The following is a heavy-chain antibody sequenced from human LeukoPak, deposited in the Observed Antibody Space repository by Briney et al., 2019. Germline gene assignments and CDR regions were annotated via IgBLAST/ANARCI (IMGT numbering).Heavy chain of an antibody. D-gene: IGHD6-19*01. CDR1: GGSISSYY. CDR3: ARGFYSSGWYYFDY. J-gene: IGHJ4*02. Sequence: PSETLSLTCTVSGGSISSYYWSWIRQPPGKGLEWIGYIYYSGSTNYNPSLKSRVTISVDTSKNQLSLKLSSVTAADTAVYYCARGFYSSGWYYFDYWGQGTLVTVSS. V-gene: IGHV4-59*01. CDR2: IYYSGST.